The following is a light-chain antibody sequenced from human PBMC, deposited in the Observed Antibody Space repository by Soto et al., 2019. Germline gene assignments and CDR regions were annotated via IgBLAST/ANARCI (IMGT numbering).Light chain of an antibody. J-gene: IGLJ3*02. CDR1: SSDIGSNS. Sequence: QSVLTQPPSASRTPGQRVTIPCSGSSSDIGSNSVNWYQQLPGAAPRLLIYANDHRPSGVPDRFSASKSATSASLAISGVRPEDEDCYDCATWSDSRKGGVFGGGTKLTVL. CDR3: ATWSDSRKGGV. V-gene: IGLV1-44*01. CDR2: AND.